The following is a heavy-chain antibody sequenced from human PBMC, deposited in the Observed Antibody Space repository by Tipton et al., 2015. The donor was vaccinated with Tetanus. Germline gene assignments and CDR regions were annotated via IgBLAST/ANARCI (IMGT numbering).Heavy chain of an antibody. D-gene: IGHD2-15*01. CDR3: AREADCSGGSCFSGDFDN. Sequence: SLRLSCAASGFIFSSYGIHWARQAPGKGLEWVAVSWYDGTDTYYADSVKGRFTLSRDNSKNTLYLQMNSLRVEDTAVYYCAREADCSGGSCFSGDFDNWGQGTQVTVSS. V-gene: IGHV3-33*01. CDR1: GFIFSSYG. J-gene: IGHJ4*02. CDR2: SWYDGTDT.